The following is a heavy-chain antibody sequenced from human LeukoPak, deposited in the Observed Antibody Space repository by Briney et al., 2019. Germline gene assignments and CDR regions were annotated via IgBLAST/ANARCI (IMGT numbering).Heavy chain of an antibody. J-gene: IGHJ4*02. CDR1: GFTFSSYS. V-gene: IGHV3-21*01. CDR2: ISSSSSYI. Sequence: GRSLRLSCAASGFTFSSYSMNWVRQAPGKGLEWVSSISSSSSYIYYADSVKGRFTISRDNAKNSLYLQMNSLRAEDTAVYYCARNYDSSGYYSGSLYYFDYWGQGTLVTVSS. D-gene: IGHD3-22*01. CDR3: ARNYDSSGYYSGSLYYFDY.